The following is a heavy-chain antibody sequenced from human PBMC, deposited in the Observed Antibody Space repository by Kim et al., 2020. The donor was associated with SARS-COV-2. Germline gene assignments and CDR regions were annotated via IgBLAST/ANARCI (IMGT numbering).Heavy chain of an antibody. Sequence: GGSLRLSCAASGFTFSSYGMHWVRQAPGKGLEWVAVISYDGSNKYYADSVKGRFTISRDNSKNTLYLQMNSLRAEDTAVYYCAKDPSPPYYYDSSGQTPAEFDYWGQGTLVTVSS. V-gene: IGHV3-30*18. D-gene: IGHD3-22*01. J-gene: IGHJ4*02. CDR2: ISYDGSNK. CDR1: GFTFSSYG. CDR3: AKDPSPPYYYDSSGQTPAEFDY.